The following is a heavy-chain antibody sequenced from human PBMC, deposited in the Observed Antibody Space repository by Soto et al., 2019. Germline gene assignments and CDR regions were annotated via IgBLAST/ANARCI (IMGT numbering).Heavy chain of an antibody. D-gene: IGHD2-15*01. V-gene: IGHV4-39*01. CDR2: IYYSGST. CDR3: ARHTPAISISDH. CDR1: GGSIGGSGGY. Sequence: SETLCLTCSVSGGSIGGSGGYWGWIRQPPGKGLEWIGSIYYSGSTYYNPSLKGRVTISVDTSKNQFSLKLSSVTAADTAVYYCARHTPAISISDHWGQGTLVNVSS. J-gene: IGHJ4*02.